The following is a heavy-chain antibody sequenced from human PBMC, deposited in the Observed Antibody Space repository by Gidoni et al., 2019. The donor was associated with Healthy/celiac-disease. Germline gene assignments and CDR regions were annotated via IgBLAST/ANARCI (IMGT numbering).Heavy chain of an antibody. D-gene: IGHD3-22*01. Sequence: GAVIWYDGSNKYYADSVKGRFTISRDNSKNTLYLQMNSLRAEDTAVYYCARDGYYYDSKTTDFDYWGQGTLVTVSS. CDR2: IWYDGSNK. CDR3: ARDGYYYDSKTTDFDY. V-gene: IGHV3-33*01. J-gene: IGHJ4*02.